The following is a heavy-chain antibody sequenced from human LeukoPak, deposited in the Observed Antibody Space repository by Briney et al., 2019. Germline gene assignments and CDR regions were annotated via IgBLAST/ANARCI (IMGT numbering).Heavy chain of an antibody. CDR2: ITGSGGNT. CDR1: GFTFSNYA. V-gene: IGHV3-23*01. Sequence: GGSLRLSCAASGFTFSNYAMSWVRQSPGKGLEWVSAITGSGGNTYYADSVKGRFTISRDNSKNTLYLQMNSLRAEDTAVYYCAKWGDYDVLTGYYVSDYWGQGTLVTVSS. J-gene: IGHJ4*02. CDR3: AKWGDYDVLTGYYVSDY. D-gene: IGHD3-9*01.